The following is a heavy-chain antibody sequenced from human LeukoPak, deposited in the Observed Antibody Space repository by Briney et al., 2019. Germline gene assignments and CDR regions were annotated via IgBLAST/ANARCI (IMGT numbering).Heavy chain of an antibody. CDR1: GFTFNSYV. Sequence: SGGSLRLSCAASGFTFNSYVMSWFRQPPGKGLEWFSAIVGSGARTYYADSVRGRSTISRDNSKNTVYLQLNSLRGEDTAVYYCAKDLVSGDWYWRGFDSWGQGTLVTVSS. D-gene: IGHD6-19*01. J-gene: IGHJ4*02. CDR2: IVGSGART. V-gene: IGHV3-23*01. CDR3: AKDLVSGDWYWRGFDS.